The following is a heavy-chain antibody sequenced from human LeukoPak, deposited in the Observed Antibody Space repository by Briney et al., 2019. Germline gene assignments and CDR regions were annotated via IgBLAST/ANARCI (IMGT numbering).Heavy chain of an antibody. Sequence: GGSLRLSCAASGFTFSSYGMHWVRQAPGKGLEWVAVIPYDGSNKYYADSVKGRFTISRDNSKNTLYLQMNSLRAEDTAVYYCAKDFGEAAAGRNYYTDVWGKGTTVTVSS. D-gene: IGHD6-13*01. J-gene: IGHJ6*03. CDR3: AKDFGEAAAGRNYYTDV. V-gene: IGHV3-30*18. CDR2: IPYDGSNK. CDR1: GFTFSSYG.